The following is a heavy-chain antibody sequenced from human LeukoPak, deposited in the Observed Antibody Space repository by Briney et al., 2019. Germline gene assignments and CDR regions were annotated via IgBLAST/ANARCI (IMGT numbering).Heavy chain of an antibody. CDR2: INPDSGGA. Sequence: GASVKVSCKASGYTFTGYYMHWVRQAPGQGLEWMGWINPDSGGANYAQNFQGRVTMTRDTSISTAYMELSSLRSDDTAVYYCARDRKVGGVYYCYMDVWGKGTTVTVSS. V-gene: IGHV1-2*02. D-gene: IGHD3-16*01. CDR1: GYTFTGYY. J-gene: IGHJ6*03. CDR3: ARDRKVGGVYYCYMDV.